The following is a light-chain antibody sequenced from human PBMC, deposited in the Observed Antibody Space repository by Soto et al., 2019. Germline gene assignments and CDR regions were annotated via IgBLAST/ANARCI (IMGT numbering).Light chain of an antibody. J-gene: IGKJ3*01. Sequence: DNQMTQSPSSLSASVGVRVTITCRASQGISNYLAWYQQKPGKVPKLLIYAASTLQPGVPSRFSGSGSGTDFTLSISSLQPEDVATYYCQSHNSARFTFGPGTKVEIK. CDR1: QGISNY. CDR2: AAS. CDR3: QSHNSARFT. V-gene: IGKV1-27*01.